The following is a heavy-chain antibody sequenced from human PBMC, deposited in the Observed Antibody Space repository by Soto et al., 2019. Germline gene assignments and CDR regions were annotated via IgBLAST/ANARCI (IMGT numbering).Heavy chain of an antibody. Sequence: GASVKVSCKASGYTFTGYYMHWVRQAPGQGLEWMGWINPNSGGTNYAQKFQGWVTMTRDTSISTAYMELSRLRSDDTAVYYCARELPRYYYGMDVWGQGTTVTVSS. CDR2: INPNSGGT. CDR3: ARELPRYYYGMDV. V-gene: IGHV1-2*04. J-gene: IGHJ6*02. CDR1: GYTFTGYY. D-gene: IGHD2-2*01.